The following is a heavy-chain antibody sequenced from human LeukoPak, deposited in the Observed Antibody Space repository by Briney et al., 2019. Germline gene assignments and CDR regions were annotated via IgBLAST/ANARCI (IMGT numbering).Heavy chain of an antibody. Sequence: PSETLSLTCTVSGGSISGYYWSWIRQSPGKGLGWIGYIYYSGSTNYNPSLKSRVTISVDTSKNQFSLTLSSVTAADTAVYYCARDSTSSYCGGDCYAFDIWGQGTMVTVSS. V-gene: IGHV4-59*01. J-gene: IGHJ3*02. CDR2: IYYSGST. CDR3: ARDSTSSYCGGDCYAFDI. CDR1: GGSISGYY. D-gene: IGHD2-21*02.